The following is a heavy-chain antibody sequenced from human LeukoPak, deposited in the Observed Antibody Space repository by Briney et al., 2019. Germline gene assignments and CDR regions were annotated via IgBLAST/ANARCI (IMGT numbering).Heavy chain of an antibody. CDR3: ARDLSGIAGYTYGRGIDY. Sequence: GGSLRLSCAASGFTFSSHWMSWVRQAAGKGLELVANIKVDGSEKYYVDAVKGRFTISRDNAKTSLYLQMDSLRAEDTAVYYCARDLSGIAGYTYGRGIDYWGQGTLVTVSS. CDR1: GFTFSSHW. J-gene: IGHJ4*02. CDR2: IKVDGSEK. D-gene: IGHD5-18*01. V-gene: IGHV3-7*01.